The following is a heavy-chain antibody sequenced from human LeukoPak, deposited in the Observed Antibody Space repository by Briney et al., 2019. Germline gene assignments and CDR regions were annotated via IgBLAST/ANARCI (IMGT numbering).Heavy chain of an antibody. D-gene: IGHD6-19*01. Sequence: GGSLRLSCAASGVTFSSYSMNWVRQAPGKGLEWVSSIISSSSYIYYAVSVKGRFTISRDNAKNSLYLQMNSLRAEDTAVYYCARDPSGMAVAGPDGNYYFDYWGQGTLVTVSS. CDR2: IISSSSYI. V-gene: IGHV3-21*01. CDR1: GVTFSSYS. J-gene: IGHJ4*02. CDR3: ARDPSGMAVAGPDGNYYFDY.